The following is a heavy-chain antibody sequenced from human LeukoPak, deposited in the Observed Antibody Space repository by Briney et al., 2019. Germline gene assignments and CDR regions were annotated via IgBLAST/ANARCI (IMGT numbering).Heavy chain of an antibody. CDR3: AVRGLYYYDSSGYSQFDY. D-gene: IGHD3-22*01. V-gene: IGHV4-39*01. CDR1: GGSISSSSYY. J-gene: IGHJ4*02. Sequence: PSETLSLTCTVSGGSISSSSYYWGWIRQPPGKGLEWIGSIYYSGSTYYNPSLKSRVTISVDTSKNQFSLKLSSVTAADTAVYYCAVRGLYYYDSSGYSQFDYWGQGTLVTVSS. CDR2: IYYSGST.